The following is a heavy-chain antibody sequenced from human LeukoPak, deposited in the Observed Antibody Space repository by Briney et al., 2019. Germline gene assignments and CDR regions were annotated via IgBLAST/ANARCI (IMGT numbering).Heavy chain of an antibody. CDR2: IIPIFGTA. J-gene: IGHJ4*02. CDR3: ARDLRGYSSSWYVGHYFDY. Sequence: SVKVSCKASGGTFSSYAISWVRQAPGQGLEWMGGIIPIFGTANYAQKFQGRVTITADESTSTAYMELSSLRSEDTAVYYCARDLRGYSSSWYVGHYFDYWGQGTLVTVSS. V-gene: IGHV1-69*13. D-gene: IGHD6-13*01. CDR1: GGTFSSYA.